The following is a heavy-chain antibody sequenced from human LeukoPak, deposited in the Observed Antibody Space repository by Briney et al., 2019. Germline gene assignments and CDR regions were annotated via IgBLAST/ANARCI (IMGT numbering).Heavy chain of an antibody. D-gene: IGHD6-19*01. J-gene: IGHJ4*02. Sequence: PGASLRLSCAASGFTVSSNYMSWVRQAPGKGLEWVSVIYSGGSTYYADSVKGRFTISRDNSKNTLYLQMNSLRAEDTAVYYCARGRRVQQWLLRPEYYFDYWGQGTLVTVSS. CDR2: IYSGGST. CDR1: GFTVSSNY. V-gene: IGHV3-66*02. CDR3: ARGRRVQQWLLRPEYYFDY.